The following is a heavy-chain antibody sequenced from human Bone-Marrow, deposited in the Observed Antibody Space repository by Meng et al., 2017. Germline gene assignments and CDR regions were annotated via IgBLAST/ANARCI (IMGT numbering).Heavy chain of an antibody. CDR3: ARSGLLWFGELFPSGVDP. V-gene: IGHV5-51*01. CDR1: GYSFTRYW. Sequence: GESLKISCKGSGYSFTRYWIGWVRQMPGKGLEWMGIIYPGDSDTRYSPSFQGQVTISADKSISTAYLQWSSLKASDTAMYYCARSGLLWFGELFPSGVDPWGQGTLVTVSS. CDR2: IYPGDSDT. J-gene: IGHJ5*02. D-gene: IGHD3-10*01.